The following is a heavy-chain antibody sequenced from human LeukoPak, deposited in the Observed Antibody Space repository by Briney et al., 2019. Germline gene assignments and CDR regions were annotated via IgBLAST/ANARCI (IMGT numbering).Heavy chain of an antibody. V-gene: IGHV3-7*01. CDR2: IKQDGSEK. CDR3: ARMGGYYQGRFDY. Sequence: GGSLRLSCAASGFTFSSSAMSWGRQAPGKGLEWVANIKQDGSEKYYVDSVKGRFTISRDNAKNSLYLQMNSLRAEDTAVYYCARMGGYYQGRFDYWGQGTLVTVSS. J-gene: IGHJ4*02. D-gene: IGHD3-22*01. CDR1: GFTFSSSA.